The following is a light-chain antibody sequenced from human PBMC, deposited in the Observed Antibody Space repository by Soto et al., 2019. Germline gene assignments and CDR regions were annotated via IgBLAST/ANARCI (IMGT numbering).Light chain of an antibody. Sequence: QSALTQPASVSGSPGQSITISCTGTSSDVGGYNYVSWYQQHPGKAPKLMIYEVSNRPSGVSHRFSGSKSGNTASLTISGLRTEDEADYYCSSFSSITREVFGGGTQLTVL. CDR1: SSDVGGYNY. J-gene: IGLJ2*01. V-gene: IGLV2-14*01. CDR2: EVS. CDR3: SSFSSITREV.